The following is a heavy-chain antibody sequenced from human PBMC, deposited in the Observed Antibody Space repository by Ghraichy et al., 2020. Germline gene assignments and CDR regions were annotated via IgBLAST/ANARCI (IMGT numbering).Heavy chain of an antibody. J-gene: IGHJ4*02. V-gene: IGHV3-23*01. CDR2: ISGSGGST. D-gene: IGHD3-3*01. Sequence: GGSLRLSCAASGFTFSSYAMSWVRQAPGKGLEWVSTISGSGGSTYYADSVKGRFTISRDNSKNTLYLQMNSLRAEDTAVCYCAKALPHFLEWFQPLDYWGQGTLVSVSS. CDR1: GFTFSSYA. CDR3: AKALPHFLEWFQPLDY.